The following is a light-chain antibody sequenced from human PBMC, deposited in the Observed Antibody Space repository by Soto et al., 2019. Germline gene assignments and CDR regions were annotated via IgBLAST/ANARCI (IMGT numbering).Light chain of an antibody. CDR2: GAS. J-gene: IGKJ1*01. CDR1: QSVSSN. CDR3: QQYGSSPTWT. V-gene: IGKV3-20*01. Sequence: EIVLTQSPGTLSLSPWERATLSCRASQSVSSNLAWYQQKPGQAPRLLIYGASTRATGIPARFSGSGSGTEFTLTISRLEPEDFAVYYCQQYGSSPTWTFGQGTKVDIK.